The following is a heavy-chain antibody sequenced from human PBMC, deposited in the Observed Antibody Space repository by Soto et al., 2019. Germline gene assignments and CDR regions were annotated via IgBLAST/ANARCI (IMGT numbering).Heavy chain of an antibody. CDR3: ATNHRNYDSSGYWFDY. D-gene: IGHD3-22*01. CDR1: GFTFSNYG. Sequence: GGSLRLSCAASGFTFSNYGMHWVRQAPGKGLEWVAVIWYDGSNKYYADSVKGRFTISRDNSKNTLYLQMNSLRAEDTAVYYCATNHRNYDSSGYWFDYWGQGTLVTVS. CDR2: IWYDGSNK. J-gene: IGHJ4*02. V-gene: IGHV3-33*01.